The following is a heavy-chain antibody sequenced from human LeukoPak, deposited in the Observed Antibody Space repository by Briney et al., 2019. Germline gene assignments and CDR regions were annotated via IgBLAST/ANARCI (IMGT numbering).Heavy chain of an antibody. Sequence: TGGSLRLSCTASGFTFGDSPMTWVRQAPGKGLEWISYISPDSNTRRYADSVKGRFTFSRDNARNSLSLQMNSLGADDTAVYYCARHDHGASRVTFDICGQGTMVTVSS. J-gene: IGHJ3*02. CDR3: ARHDHGASRVTFDI. V-gene: IGHV3-48*04. D-gene: IGHD4-17*01. CDR1: GFTFGDSP. CDR2: ISPDSNTR.